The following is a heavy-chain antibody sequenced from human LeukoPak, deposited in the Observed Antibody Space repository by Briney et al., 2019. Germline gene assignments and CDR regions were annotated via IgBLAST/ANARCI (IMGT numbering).Heavy chain of an antibody. J-gene: IGHJ4*02. V-gene: IGHV3-30*02. CDR1: RFTFSNFD. CDR3: ATPIGVSIDY. Sequence: GGSLRLSCAASRFTFSNFDMHWVRQAPGKGLEWVTFIRFDGSNEYYADSVRGRFTISRDNSKNTLYLQMSSLRPEDTAVYYSATPIGVSIDYLVQATLVT. D-gene: IGHD5/OR15-5a*01. CDR2: IRFDGSNE.